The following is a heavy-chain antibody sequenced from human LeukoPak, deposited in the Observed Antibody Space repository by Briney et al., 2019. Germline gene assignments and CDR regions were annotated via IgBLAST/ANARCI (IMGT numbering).Heavy chain of an antibody. D-gene: IGHD6-13*01. CDR2: VFHTGTA. Sequence: SETLSLTCSVSGASISRTTYYWGWIRQPPGKGLEWIGSVFHTGTAYYNPSLRSRVTISVDTPKNQFSLKLSSVTAADTAVYYCARVSAAGISYYYYYGMDVWGQGTTVTVSS. J-gene: IGHJ6*02. V-gene: IGHV4-39*07. CDR3: ARVSAAGISYYYYYGMDV. CDR1: GASISRTTYY.